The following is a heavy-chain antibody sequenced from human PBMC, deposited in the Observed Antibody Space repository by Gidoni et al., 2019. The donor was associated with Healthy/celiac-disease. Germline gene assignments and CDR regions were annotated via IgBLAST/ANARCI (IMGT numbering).Heavy chain of an antibody. CDR3: RGDIVVVPAASGDY. V-gene: IGHV3-21*01. Sequence: EVQLVESGGGLVKPGGSLRLSCAASGSTLSSFSMNWVRQAPGKGLEWVSSISSSSSYIYYADSVKGRFTISRDNAKNSLYLQMNSLRAEDTAVYYCRGDIVVVPAASGDYWGQGTLVTVSS. CDR2: ISSSSSYI. J-gene: IGHJ4*02. CDR1: GSTLSSFS. D-gene: IGHD2-2*01.